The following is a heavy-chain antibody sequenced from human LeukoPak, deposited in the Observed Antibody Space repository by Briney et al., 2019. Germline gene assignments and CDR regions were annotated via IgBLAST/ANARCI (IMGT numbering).Heavy chain of an antibody. CDR3: ARDRALIRELWSASAFDY. J-gene: IGHJ4*02. CDR2: IIPILNIT. V-gene: IGHV1-69*04. D-gene: IGHD5-18*01. Sequence: SVKVSCKASGYTFTSYGISWVRQAPGQGLEWMGRIIPILNITNYAQKFQGRVTITADKSTNTAYMELSNLRSEDTAVYFCARDRALIRELWSASAFDYWGQGTLVTVSS. CDR1: GYTFTSYG.